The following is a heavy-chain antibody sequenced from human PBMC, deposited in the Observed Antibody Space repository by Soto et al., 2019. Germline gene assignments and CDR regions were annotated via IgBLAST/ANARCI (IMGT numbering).Heavy chain of an antibody. J-gene: IGHJ4*02. CDR2: IYFTGNREST. CDR1: GGSVPSGPYY. Sequence: SETLSLTCNVSGGSVPSGPYYWSWIRQFPGAGLEWIGYIYFTGNRESTYYNPSLKSRLSMSMDTSNNLFSLKLTSVTAADTAIFFCLRDIFESVASGGIWGQGXRVTVYS. V-gene: IGHV4-30-4*01. D-gene: IGHD3-9*01. CDR3: LRDIFESVASGGI.